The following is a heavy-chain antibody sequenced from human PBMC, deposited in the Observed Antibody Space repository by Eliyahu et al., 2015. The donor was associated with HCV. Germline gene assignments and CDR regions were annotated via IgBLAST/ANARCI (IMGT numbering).Heavy chain of an antibody. CDR3: ARGYYDSSGYPLWASCYFDY. Sequence: EVQLVESGGGLVQPGGSLRLSCAASGFTVSXNYMSWVRQAPGKGLEWVSVIYSGGSTYYADSVKGRFTISRDNSKNTLYLQMNSLRAEDTAVYYCARGYYDSSGYPLWASCYFDYWGQGTLVTVSS. V-gene: IGHV3-66*02. CDR2: IYSGGST. J-gene: IGHJ4*02. D-gene: IGHD3-22*01. CDR1: GFTVSXNY.